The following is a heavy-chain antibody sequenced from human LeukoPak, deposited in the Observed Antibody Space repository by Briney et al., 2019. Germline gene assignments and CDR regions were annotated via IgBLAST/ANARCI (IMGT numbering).Heavy chain of an antibody. CDR3: ARQSLGPSRSGTSNIWFDP. D-gene: IGHD3-10*01. Sequence: SETLSLTCTVSGDSISSYYWSWLRQPPGKGLQWIGFIYYSGNTNYNPSLKSRVTISVDTPKNQFSLRLTSVTAADTAVYYCARQSLGPSRSGTSNIWFDPWGQETLVTVSS. J-gene: IGHJ5*02. CDR1: GDSISSYY. CDR2: IYYSGNT. V-gene: IGHV4-59*08.